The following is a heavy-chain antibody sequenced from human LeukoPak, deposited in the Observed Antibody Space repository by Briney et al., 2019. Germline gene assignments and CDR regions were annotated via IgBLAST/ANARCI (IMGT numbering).Heavy chain of an antibody. CDR2: ISAYNGNT. D-gene: IGHD1-26*01. Sequence: ASVKVSCKASGYTFTSYGISWVRQAPGQGLEWMGWISAYNGNTNYAQKLQGRVTMTTDTSTSTAYMELRSLRSDDTAVYYCAREVRGGSLLRGLDWFDPWGQGTLVTVSS. V-gene: IGHV1-18*01. CDR1: GYTFTSYG. J-gene: IGHJ5*02. CDR3: AREVRGGSLLRGLDWFDP.